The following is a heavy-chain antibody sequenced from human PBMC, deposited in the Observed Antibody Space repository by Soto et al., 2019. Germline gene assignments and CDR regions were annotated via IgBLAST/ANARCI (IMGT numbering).Heavy chain of an antibody. Sequence: GGSLRLSCAASGFTFSSYWMSWVRQAPGKGLEWVANINQDGSETYYVDSVRGRFSISRDNAKNSLYLQMNSLRVEDTAVYYCARDKELGYVDSLIDYWGQGTLVTVSS. J-gene: IGHJ4*02. V-gene: IGHV3-7*01. CDR1: GFTFSSYW. D-gene: IGHD3-9*01. CDR3: ARDKELGYVDSLIDY. CDR2: INQDGSET.